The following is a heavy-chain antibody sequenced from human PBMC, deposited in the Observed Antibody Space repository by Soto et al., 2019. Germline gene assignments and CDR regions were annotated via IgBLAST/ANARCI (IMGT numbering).Heavy chain of an antibody. J-gene: IGHJ4*02. D-gene: IGHD5-12*01. CDR3: AKDLYSGYDFFFDY. V-gene: IGHV3-30*18. CDR1: GFTFNNYG. CDR2: ISYDGSDK. Sequence: PGGSLRLSCAASGFTFNNYGMHRVRQAPGKGLEWVAIISYDGSDKSYADSVKGRFTISRDNSKNTLYLQMNSLRPEDTAVYYCAKDLYSGYDFFFDYWGQGTLVTVSS.